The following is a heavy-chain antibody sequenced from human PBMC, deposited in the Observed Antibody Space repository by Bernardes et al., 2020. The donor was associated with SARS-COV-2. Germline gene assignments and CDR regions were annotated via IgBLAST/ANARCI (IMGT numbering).Heavy chain of an antibody. Sequence: GWSLRLSCAASGFTFSSYAMSWVRQAPGKGLEWVSAISGSGAAIYYADSVKGRFTISRDNSKNTLYLQMHSLRAVDTAVYYCAKEGGIAARLDYYYGLDVWGQGTTVTV. J-gene: IGHJ6*02. D-gene: IGHD6-6*01. V-gene: IGHV3-23*01. CDR2: ISGSGAAI. CDR1: GFTFSSYA. CDR3: AKEGGIAARLDYYYGLDV.